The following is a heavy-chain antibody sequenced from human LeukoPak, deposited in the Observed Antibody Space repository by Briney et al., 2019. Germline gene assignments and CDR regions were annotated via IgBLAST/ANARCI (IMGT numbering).Heavy chain of an antibody. J-gene: IGHJ4*02. CDR2: INPSGGST. CDR3: ARDRVGATILDY. V-gene: IGHV1-46*01. D-gene: IGHD1-26*01. CDR1: GYTFTSYY. Sequence: GASVKVSCKASGYTFTSYYMHWVRQAPGQGLEWMGIINPSGGSTSYAQKFQGRVTMTRDTSTSTVYMELSSPGSEDTAVYYCARDRVGATILDYWGQGTLVTVSS.